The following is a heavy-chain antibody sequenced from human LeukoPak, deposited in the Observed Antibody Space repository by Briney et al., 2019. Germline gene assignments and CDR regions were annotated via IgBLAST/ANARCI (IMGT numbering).Heavy chain of an antibody. CDR2: IIPILGIA. D-gene: IGHD5-18*01. CDR3: ARADGGPYTAPDY. J-gene: IGHJ4*02. CDR1: GGTFSSYA. V-gene: IGHV1-69*04. Sequence: PVKVSCKASGGTFSSYAISWVRQAPGQGLEWMGRIIPILGIANYAQKFQGRVTITADKSTSTAYMELSSLRSEDTAVYYCARADGGPYTAPDYWGQGTLVTVSS.